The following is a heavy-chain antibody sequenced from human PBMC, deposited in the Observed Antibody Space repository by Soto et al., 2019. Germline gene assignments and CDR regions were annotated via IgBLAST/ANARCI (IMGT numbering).Heavy chain of an antibody. CDR2: INHSGST. D-gene: IGHD5-12*01. Sequence: SETLSLTCAVYGGSFSGYYWSWIRQPPGKGLEWIGEINHSGSTNYNPSLKSRVTISVDTSKNQFSPKLSSVTAADTAVYYCAKRYSGYDDAFDIWGQGTMVTVSS. V-gene: IGHV4-34*01. CDR1: GGSFSGYY. J-gene: IGHJ3*02. CDR3: AKRYSGYDDAFDI.